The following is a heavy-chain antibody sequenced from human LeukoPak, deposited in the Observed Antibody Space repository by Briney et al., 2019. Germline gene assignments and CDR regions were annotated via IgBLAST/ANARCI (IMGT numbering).Heavy chain of an antibody. CDR2: ISSSSSYI. CDR1: GFTFSSYS. Sequence: GGSLRLSCVASGFTFSSYSMNWVRQAPGKGLEWVSSISSSSSYIYYADSVKGRFTISRDNAKNSLYLQMNSLRAEDTAVYYCARDRDYYDSSGYYFDYWGQGTLVTVSS. CDR3: ARDRDYYDSSGYYFDY. V-gene: IGHV3-21*01. J-gene: IGHJ4*02. D-gene: IGHD3-22*01.